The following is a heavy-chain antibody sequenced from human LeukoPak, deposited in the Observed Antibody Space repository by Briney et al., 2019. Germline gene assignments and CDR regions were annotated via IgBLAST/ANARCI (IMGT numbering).Heavy chain of an antibody. CDR3: AKDTITLFGVSLGGYYGMDV. CDR2: ISGGGGST. J-gene: IGHJ6*02. CDR1: GFTFSSYA. D-gene: IGHD3-3*01. V-gene: IGHV3-23*01. Sequence: GGSLRLSCAASGFTFSSYAMSWVRQAPGKGLEWVSAISGGGGSTYYADSVKGRFTISRDNSKNTLYLQMNSLRAEDTAVYYCAKDTITLFGVSLGGYYGMDVWGQGTTVTVSS.